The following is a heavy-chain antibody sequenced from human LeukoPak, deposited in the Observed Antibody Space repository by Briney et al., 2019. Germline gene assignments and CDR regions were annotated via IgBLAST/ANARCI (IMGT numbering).Heavy chain of an antibody. CDR3: ARDFDAPNSGWFDY. V-gene: IGHV4-4*07. Sequence: PSETLSLTCSVSSGSISNYYWSWIRQPAGKGLEWIGLIYTSGSTNYNPSLKSRVTMSVDTFKNQFSLKLSSVTAADTAVYYCARDFDAPNSGWFDYWGQGTLVTVSS. CDR2: IYTSGST. CDR1: SGSISNYY. D-gene: IGHD6-19*01. J-gene: IGHJ4*02.